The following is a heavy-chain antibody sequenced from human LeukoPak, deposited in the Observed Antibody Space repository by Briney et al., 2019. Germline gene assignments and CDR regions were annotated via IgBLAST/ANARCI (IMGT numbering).Heavy chain of an antibody. CDR3: ARARAAYFALFQH. J-gene: IGHJ1*01. Sequence: PGGSLRLSCAASGFSINDYYMSWVRQAPGKGLEWISYISSGAGSTIKYADSVKGRFTISKDNAQNSLFLQMNSLRAEDTAVYFCARARAAYFALFQHWGQGSLVIVSS. CDR2: ISSGAGSTI. V-gene: IGHV3-11*01. D-gene: IGHD3-9*01. CDR1: GFSINDYY.